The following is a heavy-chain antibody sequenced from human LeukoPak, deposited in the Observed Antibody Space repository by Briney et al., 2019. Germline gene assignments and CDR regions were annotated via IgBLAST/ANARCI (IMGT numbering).Heavy chain of an antibody. CDR2: IRYDGSNK. V-gene: IGHV3-30*02. J-gene: IGHJ6*03. CDR1: GFPFSSYG. Sequence: GGSLRLSCAASGFPFSSYGMHWVRQAPGKGLEWVAFIRYDGSNKYYVDSVKGRFTISRDNSKNTVYLQMNSLRAEDTAVYYCAKDGPRRIPYYMDVWGKGTTVTISS. CDR3: AKDGPRRIPYYMDV.